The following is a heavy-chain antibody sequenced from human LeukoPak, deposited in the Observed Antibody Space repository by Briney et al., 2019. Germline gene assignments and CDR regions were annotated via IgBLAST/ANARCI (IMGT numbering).Heavy chain of an antibody. D-gene: IGHD3-10*01. V-gene: IGHV4-30-4*01. Sequence: SQTLSLTCTVSGGSISSGDYYWSWIRQPPGKGLEWIGYIYYGGSTYYNPSLKSRVTISVDTSKNQFSLKLSSVTAADTAVYYCARESSGEYYFDYWAREPWSPSPQ. CDR2: IYYGGST. CDR3: ARESSGEYYFDY. CDR1: GGSISSGDYY. J-gene: IGHJ4*02.